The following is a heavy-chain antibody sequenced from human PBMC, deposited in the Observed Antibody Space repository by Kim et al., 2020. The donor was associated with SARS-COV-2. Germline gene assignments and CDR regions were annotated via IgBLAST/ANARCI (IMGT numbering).Heavy chain of an antibody. CDR1: GGSISSSSYY. V-gene: IGHV4-39*01. D-gene: IGHD6-13*01. CDR2: IYYSGST. CDR3: ATLIAAAGSRNPTPTWFDT. J-gene: IGHJ5*02. Sequence: SETLSLTCTVSGGSISSSSYYWGWIRQPPGKGREWIGSIYYSGSTYYNPSLKSRVTISVDTSKNQFSLKLSSVTAADTAVYYCATLIAAAGSRNPTPTWFDTRGPGTLVTLSS.